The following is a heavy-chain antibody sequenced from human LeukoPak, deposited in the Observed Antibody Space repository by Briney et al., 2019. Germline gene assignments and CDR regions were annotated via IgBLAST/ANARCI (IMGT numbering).Heavy chain of an antibody. Sequence: PSETLSLTCTVSGGSISSSSYYWGWIRQPPGKGLEWIGSIYYSGSTYYNPSLKSRVTISVDTSKNQFSLKLSSVTAADTAVYYCARRQWPVRGAFDYWGQGTLVTVSS. V-gene: IGHV4-39*01. CDR3: ARRQWPVRGAFDY. CDR1: GGSISSSSYY. D-gene: IGHD6-19*01. CDR2: IYYSGST. J-gene: IGHJ4*02.